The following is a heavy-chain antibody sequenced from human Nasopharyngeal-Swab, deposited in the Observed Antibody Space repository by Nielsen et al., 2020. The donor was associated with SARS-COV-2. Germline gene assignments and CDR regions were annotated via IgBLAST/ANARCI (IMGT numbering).Heavy chain of an antibody. CDR2: IGGSGGST. D-gene: IGHD3-16*01. CDR1: GFTFSSYA. V-gene: IGHV3-23*01. J-gene: IGHJ4*02. Sequence: GSLRLSCAASGFTFSSYAMSWVRQTPGKGLEWVSAIGGSGGSTYYADSVKGRFTISRDNSNNMLFLQMSSLRTEDTAAYYCAKDWGRLTAAWGCAVDYWGQGTLVTVSS. CDR3: AKDWGRLTAAWGCAVDY.